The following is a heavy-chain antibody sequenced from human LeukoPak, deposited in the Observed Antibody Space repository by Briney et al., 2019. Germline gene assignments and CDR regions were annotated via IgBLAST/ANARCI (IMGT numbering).Heavy chain of an antibody. CDR1: GFTFSSYA. CDR2: ISYDGSNK. V-gene: IGHV3-30-3*01. J-gene: IGHJ4*02. Sequence: SLRLSCAASGFTFSSYAMHWVRQAPGKGLDGGAVISYDGSNKSYAASVKGRFTISTDNSKTTLYLQMNSLRAEDTAVYHCARIPRYGGAAAGTSSRFDYWGQGTLVTVSS. D-gene: IGHD6-13*01. CDR3: ARIPRYGGAAAGTSSRFDY.